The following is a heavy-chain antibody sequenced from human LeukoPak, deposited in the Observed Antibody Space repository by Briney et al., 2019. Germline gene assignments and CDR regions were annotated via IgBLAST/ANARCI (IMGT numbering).Heavy chain of an antibody. CDR3: ARDRGDIAVAGKTFYYYYMDV. CDR1: GFTVSSNY. Sequence: GGSLRLSCAASGFTVSSNYMSWVRQAPGKGLEWVAVIYSGGSTYYAGCVKGRFTISRDNSKNTLYLPMNSLRAEDTAVYYCARDRGDIAVAGKTFYYYYMDVWGKGTTVTVSS. V-gene: IGHV3-53*01. D-gene: IGHD6-19*01. CDR2: IYSGGST. J-gene: IGHJ6*03.